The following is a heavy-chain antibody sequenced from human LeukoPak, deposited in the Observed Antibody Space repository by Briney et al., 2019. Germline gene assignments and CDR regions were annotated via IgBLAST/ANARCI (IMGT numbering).Heavy chain of an antibody. CDR1: GYTFTSYA. Sequence: ASVTVSCKASGYTFTSYAITWVRQVPGQGLEWMGWISIYIDKAKYAQNLQGRVTMTRNTSISTAYMELSSLRSEDTAVYYCARGIYRPKRSLVPYYYGSGSLRRGDWFDPWGQGTLVTVSS. CDR2: ISIYIDKA. D-gene: IGHD3-10*01. J-gene: IGHJ5*02. CDR3: ARGIYRPKRSLVPYYYGSGSLRRGDWFDP. V-gene: IGHV1-8*01.